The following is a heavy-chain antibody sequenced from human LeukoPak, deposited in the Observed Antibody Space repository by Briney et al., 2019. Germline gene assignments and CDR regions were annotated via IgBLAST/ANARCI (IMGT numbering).Heavy chain of an antibody. CDR1: GFTFSSYE. V-gene: IGHV3-48*03. Sequence: GGSLRLSCAASGFTFSSYEMKWVRQAPGKGLEWVSYISSGASTTYYADSVKGRFTISRDNAKNSLYLQMNSLSAEDTAVYYCARANPSYSVSPTPLDSWGQGTLVTVSS. CDR3: ARANPSYSVSPTPLDS. J-gene: IGHJ4*02. CDR2: ISSGASTT. D-gene: IGHD1-26*01.